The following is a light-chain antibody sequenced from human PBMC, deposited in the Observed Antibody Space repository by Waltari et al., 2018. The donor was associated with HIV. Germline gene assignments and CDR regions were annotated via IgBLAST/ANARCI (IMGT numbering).Light chain of an antibody. Sequence: SYELTQPPSVSVSPGQTASITCSGDKLGTKYAFWYQQKAGQSPVLVIYQDDKRPSGIPERFSGSNSGNTATLTISGTQAMDEADDYCQTWDNRTARVFGPGTKVTVL. J-gene: IGLJ1*01. V-gene: IGLV3-1*01. CDR3: QTWDNRTARV. CDR1: KLGTKY. CDR2: QDD.